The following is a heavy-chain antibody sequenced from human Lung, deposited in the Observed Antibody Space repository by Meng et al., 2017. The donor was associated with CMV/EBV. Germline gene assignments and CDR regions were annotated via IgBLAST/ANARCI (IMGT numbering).Heavy chain of an antibody. J-gene: IGHJ3*02. Sequence: SCAASGIIFSSNWMSWVREAPGKGLEWVANIKEDGSEKYYVESVKGRFTISRDNAKKSLYLQMNSLRAEDTAVYYCARDQGSCTSISCRGEAFDIWXQGTXVTVSS. CDR3: ARDQGSCTSISCRGEAFDI. V-gene: IGHV3-7*01. D-gene: IGHD2-2*01. CDR1: GIIFSSNW. CDR2: IKEDGSEK.